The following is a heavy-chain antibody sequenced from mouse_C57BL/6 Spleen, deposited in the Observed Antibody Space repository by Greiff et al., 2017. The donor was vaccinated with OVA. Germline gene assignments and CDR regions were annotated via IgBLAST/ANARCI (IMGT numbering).Heavy chain of an antibody. V-gene: IGHV10-3*01. CDR2: IRSKSSNYAT. CDR3: VRDPSHLGNYGYYAMDY. J-gene: IGHJ4*01. CDR1: GFTFNTYA. D-gene: IGHD2-1*01. Sequence: EVMLVESGGGLVQPKGSLKLSCAASGFTFNTYAMHWVRQAPGKGLEWVARIRSKSSNYATYYADSVKDRFTISRDDSQSILYLQMNNLKTEDTAMYYCVRDPSHLGNYGYYAMDYWGQGTSVTVSS.